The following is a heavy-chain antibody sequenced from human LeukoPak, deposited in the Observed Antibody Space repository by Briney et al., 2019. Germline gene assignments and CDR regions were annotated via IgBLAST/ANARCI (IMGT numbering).Heavy chain of an antibody. CDR1: GDSVSSNSAA. D-gene: IGHD6-19*01. Sequence: SQTLSLTCAISGDSVSSNSAAWTWIRQSPSRGLEWLGRTYYRSRWYTDYAVSMRSRITFNPDTSKNQFSLQLNSVTPEDTAVYYCGRDTAVAGTLFDYWGQGTLVTVSS. CDR3: GRDTAVAGTLFDY. CDR2: TYYRSRWYT. J-gene: IGHJ4*02. V-gene: IGHV6-1*01.